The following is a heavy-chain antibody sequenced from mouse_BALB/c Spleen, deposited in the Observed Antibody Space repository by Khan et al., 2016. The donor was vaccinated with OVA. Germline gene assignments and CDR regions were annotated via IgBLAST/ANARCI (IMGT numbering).Heavy chain of an antibody. Sequence: QVQLKQSGAELVKPGASVKLSCKTSGYTFTSYWIQWVKQRPGQGLGWIGQIFPGTGTTYYNENFKGKATLTVATSSSTAYMQLSSLTSEDSAGDFWARGYFGNYEFVYWGQGTLVTVSP. D-gene: IGHD2-1*01. V-gene: IGHV1S132*01. CDR2: IFPGTGTT. CDR3: ARGYFGNYEFVY. J-gene: IGHJ3*01. CDR1: GYTFTSYW.